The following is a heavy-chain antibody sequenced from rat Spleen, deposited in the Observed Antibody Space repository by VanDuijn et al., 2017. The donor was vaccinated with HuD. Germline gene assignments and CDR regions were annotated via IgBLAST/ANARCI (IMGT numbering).Heavy chain of an antibody. V-gene: IGHV5-25*01. CDR2: ITNAAGKV. J-gene: IGHJ2*01. CDR3: TRGGNYDYDH. CDR1: GFVFSDHY. Sequence: EVQLVESGGGLVQPGKSLKLSCAASGFVFSDHYVTWVRQAPKKGLEWVASITNAAGKVHYPDSVKGRFTISRDNAKSTLYLQMNSLRSEDTATYYCTRGGNYDYDHWGQGLMVTVSS. D-gene: IGHD1-10*01.